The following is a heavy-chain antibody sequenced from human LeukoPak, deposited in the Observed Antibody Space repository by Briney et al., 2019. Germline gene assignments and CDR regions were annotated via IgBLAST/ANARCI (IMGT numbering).Heavy chain of an antibody. CDR3: ARWGYTNNYYYFDY. J-gene: IGHJ4*02. Sequence: GGSQRLSCTASGFTFSTYWMGWVRQAPGKGLEWVANIKQDGGEKYYLGSVKGRFTISRDNAESSLYLHMNSLRAEDTAVYYCARWGYTNNYYYFDYWGQGTLVSVSS. CDR2: IKQDGGEK. D-gene: IGHD2-2*02. CDR1: GFTFSTYW. V-gene: IGHV3-7*04.